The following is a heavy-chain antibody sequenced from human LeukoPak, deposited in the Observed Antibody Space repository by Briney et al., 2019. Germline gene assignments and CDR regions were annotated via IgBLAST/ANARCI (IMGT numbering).Heavy chain of an antibody. CDR3: ARGHYSASRKYFDL. Sequence: KPSETLSLTCDVYGGSFSGYYWNWIRQPPGKGLEWIGEINHRGSTNDNPSLKSRVIISVDASRYQFSLKLSSVTAADTADYYCARGHYSASRKYFDLWGSGTLVAVSS. D-gene: IGHD2-2*01. V-gene: IGHV4-34*01. CDR1: GGSFSGYY. CDR2: INHRGST. J-gene: IGHJ2*01.